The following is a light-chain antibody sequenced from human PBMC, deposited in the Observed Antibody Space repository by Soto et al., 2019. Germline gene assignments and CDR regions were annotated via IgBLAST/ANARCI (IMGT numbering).Light chain of an antibody. Sequence: ERVLTQSPGTLSLSPGDRATLACRASQSVSNDYVAWVQQKPGQAPRLLISGASSRATGIPDRFSGSGSATDFTLTISRLEPEDFALYYCQQYGSSPITFGQGTRLEIK. J-gene: IGKJ5*01. V-gene: IGKV3-20*01. CDR2: GAS. CDR3: QQYGSSPIT. CDR1: QSVSNDY.